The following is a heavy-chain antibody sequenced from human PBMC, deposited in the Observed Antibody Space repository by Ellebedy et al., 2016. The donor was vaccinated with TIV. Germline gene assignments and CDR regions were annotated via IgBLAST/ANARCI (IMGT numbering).Heavy chain of an antibody. J-gene: IGHJ4*02. Sequence: ASVKVSXKASRYTLTDFDINWVRQATGQGLEWMGWMNPKTGDTGYGEKFQGRVTMTRSTSLNTAYMELSSLRSDDTAVYYCTRGTSSGSYRADWGQGTLVTVSA. CDR2: MNPKTGDT. D-gene: IGHD3-10*01. CDR3: TRGTSSGSYRAD. V-gene: IGHV1-8*01. CDR1: RYTLTDFD.